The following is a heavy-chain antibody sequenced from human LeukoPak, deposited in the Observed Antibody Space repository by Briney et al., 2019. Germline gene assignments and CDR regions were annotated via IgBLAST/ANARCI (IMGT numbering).Heavy chain of an antibody. V-gene: IGHV4-34*01. J-gene: IGHJ4*02. CDR3: ARRRVLRFLEWLSPNYFDY. Sequence: SETLSLTCAVYGGSFSGYHWTWIRQPPGKGLEWIGEINHSGSTNYNPSLKSRVTISVDTSKNQFSLKLSSVTAADTAVYYCARRRVLRFLEWLSPNYFDYWGQGTLVTVSS. CDR2: INHSGST. D-gene: IGHD3-3*01. CDR1: GGSFSGYH.